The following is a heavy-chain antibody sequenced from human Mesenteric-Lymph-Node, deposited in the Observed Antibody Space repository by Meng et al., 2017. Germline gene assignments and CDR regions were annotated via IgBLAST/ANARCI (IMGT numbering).Heavy chain of an antibody. J-gene: IGHJ4*02. CDR1: GFTFRYYA. D-gene: IGHD6-25*01. Sequence: LTGAASGFTFRYYAMNWVRQAPGKGLELVSTISGSGGGTYYADSVKGRFTISRDDSNKTLYLQMNSLRAEDTAVYYCAKRLGTYSGSFDSWGQGTLVTVSS. CDR3: AKRLGTYSGSFDS. V-gene: IGHV3-23*01. CDR2: ISGSGGGT.